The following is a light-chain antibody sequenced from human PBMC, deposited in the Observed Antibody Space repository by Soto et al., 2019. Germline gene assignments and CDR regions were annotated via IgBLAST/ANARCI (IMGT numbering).Light chain of an antibody. CDR3: AAWDDSLNGWV. CDR2: SNN. J-gene: IGLJ3*02. V-gene: IGLV1-44*01. CDR1: SSNIGSNT. Sequence: QSVLTQPPSASGTPGQRVTISCSGSSSNIGSNTVNWYQQLPGTAPKHLIYSNNQRPSGVPARFSGSKSGTTASLAISGLQSEDEADYYCAAWDDSLNGWVFGGGTKLTVL.